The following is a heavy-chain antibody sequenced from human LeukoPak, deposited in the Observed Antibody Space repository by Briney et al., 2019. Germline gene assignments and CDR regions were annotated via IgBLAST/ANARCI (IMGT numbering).Heavy chain of an antibody. CDR2: LSGSGGGK. J-gene: IGHJ4*02. CDR1: GITLSSYG. Sequence: GGSLRLSCAVSGITLSSYGMSWVRQAPGKGLEWVAGLSGSGGGKYYADSVKGLFTISRENAKNTLYLQMNSLRAVDTAVYFCAKRGVVIRVILVGFHKEAYYFDSWGQGALVTVSS. V-gene: IGHV3-23*01. D-gene: IGHD3-10*01. CDR3: AKRGVVIRVILVGFHKEAYYFDS.